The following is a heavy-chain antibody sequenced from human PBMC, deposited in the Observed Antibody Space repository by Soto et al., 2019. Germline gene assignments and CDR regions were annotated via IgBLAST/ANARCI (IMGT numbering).Heavy chain of an antibody. CDR2: MNPNSGSS. Sequence: ASVKVSCKASGYTFTNYDINWVRQAPGQGLEWMGWMNPNSGSSGYAQQFQGRVSMTRNSSISTAYMEPSSLRSEDTAVYYCARALYHFDFWSDSYKANWFDPWGQGTPVTVSS. J-gene: IGHJ5*02. V-gene: IGHV1-8*01. CDR3: ARALYHFDFWSDSYKANWFDP. D-gene: IGHD3-3*01. CDR1: GYTFTNYD.